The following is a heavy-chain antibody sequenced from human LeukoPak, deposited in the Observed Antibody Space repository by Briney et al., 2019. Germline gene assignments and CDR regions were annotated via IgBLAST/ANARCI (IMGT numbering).Heavy chain of an antibody. Sequence: PSETLSLTCAVYGGSFSGYYWSWIRQPPGKGLEWIGEINHSGSTNYNPSLKSRVTISVDTSKNQFSLKLSSVTAADTAVYYCARDQGRNYDFWSGYYTNYYYMDVWGKGTTVTVSS. J-gene: IGHJ6*03. D-gene: IGHD3-3*01. CDR3: ARDQGRNYDFWSGYYTNYYYMDV. V-gene: IGHV4-34*01. CDR2: INHSGST. CDR1: GGSFSGYY.